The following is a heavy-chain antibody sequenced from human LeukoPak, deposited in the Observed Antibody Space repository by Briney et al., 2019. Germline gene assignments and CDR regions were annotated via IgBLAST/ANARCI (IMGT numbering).Heavy chain of an antibody. CDR2: ISYDGSNK. CDR1: GFTFSSYA. J-gene: IGHJ1*01. Sequence: GRSLRLSCAASGFTFSSYAMHWVRQASGKGLEWVAVISYDGSNKYYADSVKGRFTISRDNSKNTLYLQMNSLRAEDTAVYYCARDRVAVAGHQYFQHWGQGTLVTVSS. D-gene: IGHD6-19*01. CDR3: ARDRVAVAGHQYFQH. V-gene: IGHV3-30*04.